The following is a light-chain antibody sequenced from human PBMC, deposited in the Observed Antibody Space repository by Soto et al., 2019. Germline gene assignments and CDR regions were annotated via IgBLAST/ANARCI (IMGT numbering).Light chain of an antibody. CDR2: DAS. V-gene: IGKV1-5*01. Sequence: IQLTQSPSTLSASVGDRVTITCRASQSIRNRLAWYQQKPGKAPKVLIYDASSLESGVPSRFSGSGSGTEFTLTISSLQPDDFATYYCQQYNSYSWTFGQGTKVDI. CDR3: QQYNSYSWT. CDR1: QSIRNR. J-gene: IGKJ1*01.